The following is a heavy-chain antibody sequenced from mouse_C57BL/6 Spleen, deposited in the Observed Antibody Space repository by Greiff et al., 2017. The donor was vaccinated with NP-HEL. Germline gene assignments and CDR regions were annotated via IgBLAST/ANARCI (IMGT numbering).Heavy chain of an antibody. V-gene: IGHV2-2*01. D-gene: IGHD1-1*01. Sequence: VKLMESGPGLVQPSQSLSITCTVSGFSLTSYGVHWVRQSPGKGLEWLGVIWSGGSTDYNAAFISRLSISKDNSKSQVFFKMNSLQADDTAIYYCARTPHYYGSRYYAMDYWGQGTSVTVSS. J-gene: IGHJ4*01. CDR3: ARTPHYYGSRYYAMDY. CDR1: GFSLTSYG. CDR2: IWSGGST.